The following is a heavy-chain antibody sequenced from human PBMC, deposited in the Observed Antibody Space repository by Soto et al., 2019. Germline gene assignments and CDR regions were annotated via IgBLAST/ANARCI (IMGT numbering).Heavy chain of an antibody. CDR1: GGSISGYY. CDR2: ISNTGNT. Sequence: VQLQESGPRLVRPSETLSLSCTVSGGSISGYYWNWIRQPPGRGLEWIGYISNTGNTNYNPALKSRVSISVDASKTQVSLNLRAVTAEDTGLYYCARDSAVGSSKRGFEYWGQGTLVTVSS. D-gene: IGHD2-2*01. J-gene: IGHJ4*02. V-gene: IGHV4-59*01. CDR3: ARDSAVGSSKRGFEY.